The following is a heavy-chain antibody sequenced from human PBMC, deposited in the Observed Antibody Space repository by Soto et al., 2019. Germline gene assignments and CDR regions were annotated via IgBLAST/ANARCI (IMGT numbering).Heavy chain of an antibody. CDR2: INPIYGTT. V-gene: IGHV1-69*05. Sequence: VKVSCKASGGTFSSYAISWVRQAPGQGLEWMGGINPIYGTTNYAQKFQGRVTITRDTSASTAYMELSSLRSEDTAMYYCARRYDYGDYGDYGMDVWGQGTTVTVSS. D-gene: IGHD4-17*01. CDR3: ARRYDYGDYGDYGMDV. CDR1: GGTFSSYA. J-gene: IGHJ6*02.